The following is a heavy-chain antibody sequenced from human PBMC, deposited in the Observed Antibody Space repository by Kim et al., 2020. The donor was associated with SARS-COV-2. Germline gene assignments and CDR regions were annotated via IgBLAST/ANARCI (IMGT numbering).Heavy chain of an antibody. CDR1: GFTFSSYW. V-gene: IGHV3-7*01. D-gene: IGHD3-10*01. CDR2: IKGDGSEK. J-gene: IGHJ4*02. Sequence: GGSLRLSCAASGFTFSSYWMNWVRQAPGKGPEWVANIKGDGSEKYYVDSVKGRFTISRDNPKNSLYLQMNSLRAEDTAVYYCVRDDAYFWHLGDYWGQGTLVTVSS. CDR3: VRDDAYFWHLGDY.